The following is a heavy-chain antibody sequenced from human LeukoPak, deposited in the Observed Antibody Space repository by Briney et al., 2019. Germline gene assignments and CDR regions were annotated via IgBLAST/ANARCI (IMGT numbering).Heavy chain of an antibody. CDR3: TSPRGGYNFDGGDFWFDP. CDR1: GGSINSSSYY. J-gene: IGHJ5*02. D-gene: IGHD2-21*01. Sequence: SETLSLTCTVSGGSINSSSYYWGWLRQPPGKGLEWIGSIHYGGTTYYNPSLESRVTISVDTSKNQFSLKLSSVTAADTAVYYCTSPRGGYNFDGGDFWFDPWGQGALVTVSS. CDR2: IHYGGTT. V-gene: IGHV4-39*01.